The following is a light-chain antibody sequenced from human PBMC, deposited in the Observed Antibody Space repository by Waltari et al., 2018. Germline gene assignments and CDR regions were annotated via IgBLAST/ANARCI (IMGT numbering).Light chain of an antibody. CDR2: DFT. CDR3: SSRTNSITWV. J-gene: IGLJ3*02. Sequence: WYQQHPGKAPKVVIYDFTERPSGVSNRFSGSKSGSTASLTISGLQTEDEADYYCSSRTNSITWVFGGGTKVTVL. V-gene: IGLV2-14*04.